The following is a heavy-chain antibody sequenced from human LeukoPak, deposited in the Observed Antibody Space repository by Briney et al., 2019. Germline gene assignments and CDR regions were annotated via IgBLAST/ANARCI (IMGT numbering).Heavy chain of an antibody. V-gene: IGHV4-34*01. CDR3: ARLLHDSRGYYYFDY. CDR2: IYYSGSP. J-gene: IGHJ4*02. CDR1: GGSFSGYY. D-gene: IGHD3-22*01. Sequence: PSETLSLTCAVYGGSFSGYYWSWIRQPPGEGLQWLGSIYYSGSPYDNPSLKSRVTISVDTSKNQFSLKLSSVTAADTAVYYCARLLHDSRGYYYFDYWGPGTLVTVSS.